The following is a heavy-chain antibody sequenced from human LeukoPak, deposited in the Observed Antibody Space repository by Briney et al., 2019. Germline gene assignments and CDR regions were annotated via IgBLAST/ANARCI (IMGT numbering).Heavy chain of an antibody. CDR2: IYTSGST. Sequence: SETLSLTCTVSSGSISSGSYYWSWIRQPAGKGLEWIGRIYTSGSTNYNPSLKSRVTISVDTSKNHFSLKLNSVTAADTAVYYCARYMRNGYGPFDYWGQGALVTVSS. V-gene: IGHV4-61*02. D-gene: IGHD5-24*01. J-gene: IGHJ4*02. CDR1: SGSISSGSYY. CDR3: ARYMRNGYGPFDY.